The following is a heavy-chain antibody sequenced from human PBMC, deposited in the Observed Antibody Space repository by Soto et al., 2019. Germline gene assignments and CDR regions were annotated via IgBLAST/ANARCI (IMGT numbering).Heavy chain of an antibody. CDR1: GFTFSNYW. CDR2: INDQGGSP. J-gene: IGHJ4*02. D-gene: IGHD3-22*01. V-gene: IGHV3-74*01. CDR3: AKDTYYYDSSGYYVFDY. Sequence: PGGSLRLSCAASGFTFSNYWMHWVRQAPGKGLVWISRINDQGGSPTYADSVKGRFTISRDNVKSTVYLQMNSLRAEDTAIYYCAKDTYYYDSSGYYVFDYWGQGALVTVSS.